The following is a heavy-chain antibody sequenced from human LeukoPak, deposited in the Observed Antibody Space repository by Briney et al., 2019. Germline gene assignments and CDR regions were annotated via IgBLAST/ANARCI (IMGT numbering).Heavy chain of an antibody. D-gene: IGHD3-10*01. V-gene: IGHV4-34*01. CDR2: INHSGST. CDR1: GGSFSGYY. CDR3: ARGANYYGSGSYFGGLDY. J-gene: IGHJ4*02. Sequence: SETLSLTCAVYGGSFSGYYWSWIRQPPGKGLEWIGEINHSGSTNYNPSLKSRVTISVDTSKNQFSLKLSSVTAADTAVYYCARGANYYGSGSYFGGLDYWGQGTLVTVSS.